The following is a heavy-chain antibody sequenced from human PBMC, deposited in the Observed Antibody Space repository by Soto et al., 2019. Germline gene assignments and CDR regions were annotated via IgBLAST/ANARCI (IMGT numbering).Heavy chain of an antibody. V-gene: IGHV3-23*01. D-gene: IGHD2-2*01. CDR1: GFTFSNYA. CDR3: AKGNSFYCSGTSCYAYYFDY. Sequence: GGSLRLSCAASGFTFSNYAMSWLRQAPGKGLEWVSSISGSGGSTYYADSVKGRFTIARVNSKNTLYLQMNSLRVEDTAVYYCAKGNSFYCSGTSCYAYYFDYWGQGTLVTVSS. CDR2: ISGSGGST. J-gene: IGHJ4*02.